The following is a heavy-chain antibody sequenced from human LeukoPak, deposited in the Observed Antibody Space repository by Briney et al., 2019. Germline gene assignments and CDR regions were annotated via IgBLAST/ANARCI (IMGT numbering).Heavy chain of an antibody. J-gene: IGHJ5*02. Sequence: GGSLRLSCAASGFTFSSYSMNWVRQAPGKGLEWVSSISSSSSYIYYADSVKGRFTISRDNSKNTLYLQMNSLRAEDTAVYYCASLRSSWYGDWFDPWGQGTLVTVSS. V-gene: IGHV3-21*01. CDR2: ISSSSSYI. CDR1: GFTFSSYS. D-gene: IGHD6-13*01. CDR3: ASLRSSWYGDWFDP.